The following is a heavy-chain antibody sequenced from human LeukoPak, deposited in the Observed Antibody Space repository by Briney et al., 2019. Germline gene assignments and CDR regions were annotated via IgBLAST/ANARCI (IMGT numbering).Heavy chain of an antibody. D-gene: IGHD2-2*03. Sequence: GSLRLSCAASGFTFSSYAMSWVRQPPGKGLEWIGSIYYSGSTYYNPSLKSRVTISVDTSKNQFSLKLSSVTAADTAVYYCARLPGYCSSTSCYSFDYWGHGTLVTVSS. CDR1: GFTFSSYA. J-gene: IGHJ4*01. V-gene: IGHV4-39*01. CDR3: ARLPGYCSSTSCYSFDY. CDR2: IYYSGST.